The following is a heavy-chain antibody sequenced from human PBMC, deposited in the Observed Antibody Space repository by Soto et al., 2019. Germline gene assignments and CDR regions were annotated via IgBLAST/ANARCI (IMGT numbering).Heavy chain of an antibody. CDR1: GFTFSSYS. CDR3: ARGSPNLDPPYYYMDV. D-gene: IGHD3-9*01. Sequence: GGSLRLSCAASGFTFSSYSMNWVRQAPGKGLEWVSSISSSSSYIYYADSVKGRFTISRDNAKNSLYLQMNSLRAEDTAVYYCARGSPNLDPPYYYMDVWGKGTTVTVSS. V-gene: IGHV3-21*01. J-gene: IGHJ6*03. CDR2: ISSSSSYI.